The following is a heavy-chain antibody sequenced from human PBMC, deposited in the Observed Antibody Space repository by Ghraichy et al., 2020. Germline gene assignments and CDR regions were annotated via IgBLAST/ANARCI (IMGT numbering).Heavy chain of an antibody. D-gene: IGHD2-15*01. CDR1: GGSISSYY. V-gene: IGHV4-4*09. J-gene: IGHJ5*02. CDR2: IYTSGST. CDR3: ARLRGGSLNWFDP. Sequence: SQTLSLTCTVSGGSISSYYWSWIRQPPGKGLEWIGYIYTSGSTNYNPSLKSRVTISVDTSKNQFSLKLSSVTAADTAVYYCARLRGGSLNWFDPWGQGTLVTVSS.